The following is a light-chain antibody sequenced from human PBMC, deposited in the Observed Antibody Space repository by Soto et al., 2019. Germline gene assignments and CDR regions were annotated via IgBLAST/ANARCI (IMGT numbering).Light chain of an antibody. V-gene: IGKV3-11*01. Sequence: EIVLAQSPATLSLSPGERATLSFRASQSVSSYLAWYQQKPGQAPRLLIYDASNRATGIPARFSGSGSGTDFTLTISSLEPEDFAVYYGQQRSNWPPITFGQGTDWR. CDR1: QSVSSY. CDR2: DAS. CDR3: QQRSNWPPIT. J-gene: IGKJ5*01.